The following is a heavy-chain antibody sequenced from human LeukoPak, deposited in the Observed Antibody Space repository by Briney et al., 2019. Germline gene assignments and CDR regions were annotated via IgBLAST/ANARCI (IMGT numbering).Heavy chain of an antibody. CDR3: ARERAAAENYMDV. V-gene: IGHV3-7*01. CDR1: GFTFSSYW. J-gene: IGHJ6*03. CDR2: INQDGSEK. D-gene: IGHD6-13*01. Sequence: GGSPRLSCAASGFTFSSYWMSWVRQAPGKGLEWVANINQDGSEKYYVDSVKGRFTISRDNAKNSLYLQMNSLTVEDTAVYYCARERAAAENYMDVWGKGTTVTVSS.